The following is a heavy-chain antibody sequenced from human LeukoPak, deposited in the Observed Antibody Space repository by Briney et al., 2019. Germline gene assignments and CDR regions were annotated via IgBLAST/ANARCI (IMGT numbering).Heavy chain of an antibody. CDR1: GFTFSSYS. D-gene: IGHD3-16*01. CDR3: ARDWGTNYGMDV. CDR2: ISSSSSYI. V-gene: IGHV3-21*01. J-gene: IGHJ6*02. Sequence: PGGSLRLSCAASGFTFSSYSMNWVRQAPGKGLEWVSSISSSSSYIYYADSVKGRFTISRDNAKNSLYLQMNSLRAEDTAVYYCARDWGTNYGMDVWGQGTTVTVSS.